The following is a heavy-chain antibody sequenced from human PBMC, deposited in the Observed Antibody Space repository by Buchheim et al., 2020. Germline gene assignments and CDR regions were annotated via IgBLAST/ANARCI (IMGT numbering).Heavy chain of an antibody. Sequence: QVHLVESGGGVVQPGRSLRLSCAASGFTFSNYAMHWVRQAPGKGLEWVAVIWDDASNKFYADSVKGRFTISRDYSKNTLYLQMNSLRAEDTAVYYCARGPYSGSYYGQSPWFDNWGQGTL. CDR3: ARGPYSGSYYGQSPWFDN. J-gene: IGHJ4*02. D-gene: IGHD1-26*01. V-gene: IGHV3-33*01. CDR2: IWDDASNK. CDR1: GFTFSNYA.